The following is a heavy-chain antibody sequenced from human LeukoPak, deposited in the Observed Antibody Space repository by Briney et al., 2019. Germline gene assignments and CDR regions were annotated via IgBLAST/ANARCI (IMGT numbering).Heavy chain of an antibody. Sequence: HPSETLSLTCSVSGDSIDSLSYYWGWIRQPPGKGPEWIASIDYSGRTFYNPSLVSRVTVSVDTSKNQFSLKLSSVTAADTAVYYCARGYSYGPYYFDYWGQETLVTVSS. CDR3: ARGYSYGPYYFDY. CDR1: GDSIDSLSYY. J-gene: IGHJ4*02. CDR2: IDYSGRT. D-gene: IGHD5-18*01. V-gene: IGHV4-39*07.